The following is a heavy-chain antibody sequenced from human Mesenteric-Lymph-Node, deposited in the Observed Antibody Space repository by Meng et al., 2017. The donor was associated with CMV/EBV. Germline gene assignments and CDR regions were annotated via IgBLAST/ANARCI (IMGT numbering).Heavy chain of an antibody. J-gene: IGHJ5*02. D-gene: IGHD6-19*01. CDR2: INHSGST. V-gene: IGHV4-34*01. CDR1: GWSLSGHY. CDR3: ATNSSGWYAYFDP. Sequence: CAVYGWSLSGHYWSWIRQPPGKGLEWIGEINHSGSTKYNPSLKSRVTMSVDTSKNQFSLNLSSVTATDTALYYCATNSSGWYAYFDPWGQGTLVTVSS.